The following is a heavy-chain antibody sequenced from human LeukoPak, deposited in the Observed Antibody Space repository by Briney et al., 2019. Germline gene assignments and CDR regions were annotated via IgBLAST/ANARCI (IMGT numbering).Heavy chain of an antibody. D-gene: IGHD5-18*01. V-gene: IGHV3-48*01. J-gene: IGHJ4*02. CDR2: ISSDAKTV. CDR3: ARVGSRYGPPNS. CDR1: GFNFRFYI. Sequence: GGSLRLSCAASGFNFRFYIMNWVRQAPGKGLEWISYISSDAKTVNYADSVKGRFTISRDNAKNSLYLQMNSLSADDTAVYYCARVGSRYGPPNSWGQGTLVTVSS.